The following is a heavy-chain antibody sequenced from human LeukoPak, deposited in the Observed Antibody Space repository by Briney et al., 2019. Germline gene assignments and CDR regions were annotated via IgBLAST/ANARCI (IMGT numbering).Heavy chain of an antibody. J-gene: IGHJ6*01. CDR1: GYTFTSYD. CDR3: AREKSSRVLRFLNYYGMDV. D-gene: IGHD3-3*01. Sequence: ASVKVSCNSSGYTFTSYDINWVRQPTGQGLEWMGWMTPNSGNAGYAQKFQGRVTMTRTTSISTAYMELSSLRSEDTAVYYCAREKSSRVLRFLNYYGMDVWGQGTRVTVS. CDR2: MTPNSGNA. V-gene: IGHV1-8*01.